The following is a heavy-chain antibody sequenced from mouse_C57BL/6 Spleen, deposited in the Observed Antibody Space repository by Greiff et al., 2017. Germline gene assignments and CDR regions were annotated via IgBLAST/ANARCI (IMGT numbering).Heavy chain of an antibody. D-gene: IGHD4-1*01. CDR3: ARRWTGFFDY. CDR1: GYTFTDYN. J-gene: IGHJ2*01. CDR2: INPNNGGT. V-gene: IGHV1-18*01. Sequence: EVQLQQSGPELVKPGASVKIPCKASGYTFTDYNMDWVKQSHGKSLEWIGDINPNNGGTIYNQKFKGKTTLTVDKSSSTAYMELRSLTSEDTAVYYCARRWTGFFDYWGQGTTLTVSS.